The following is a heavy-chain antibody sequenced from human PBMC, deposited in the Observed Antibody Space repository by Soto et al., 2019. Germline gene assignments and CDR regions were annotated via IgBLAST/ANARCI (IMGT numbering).Heavy chain of an antibody. D-gene: IGHD2-15*01. CDR2: IYYAGST. CDR3: AKGKHWGGSFGRLFDY. V-gene: IGHV4-59*08. Sequence: SETLSLTCTVSGGSMISYYWSWIRQPPGRGLEWIGFIYYAGSTKYNPSLNSRVTISVDTSKNQFSLTVTSVTAADTAVYYCAKGKHWGGSFGRLFDYWGQGTLVTVSS. CDR1: GGSMISYY. J-gene: IGHJ4*02.